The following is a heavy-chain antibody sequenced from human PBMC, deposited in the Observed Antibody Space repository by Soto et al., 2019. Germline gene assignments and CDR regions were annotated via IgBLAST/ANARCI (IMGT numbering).Heavy chain of an antibody. V-gene: IGHV4-59*01. J-gene: IGHJ6*02. Sequence: SETLSLTCTVSGGSISSYYWSWIRQPPGKGLEWIGYIYYSGSTNYNPSLKSRVTISVDTSKNQFSLKLSSVTAADTAVYYCASNSGSYYYYGMDVWGQGTTVTGSS. CDR2: IYYSGST. CDR3: ASNSGSYYYYGMDV. CDR1: GGSISSYY. D-gene: IGHD1-26*01.